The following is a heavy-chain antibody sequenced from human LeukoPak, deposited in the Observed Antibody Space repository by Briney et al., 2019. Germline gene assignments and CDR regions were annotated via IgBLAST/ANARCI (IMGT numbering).Heavy chain of an antibody. J-gene: IGHJ4*02. V-gene: IGHV3-30*01. D-gene: IGHD3-3*01. CDR2: ISYDGSNK. CDR3: ARGEELGDDFSDY. CDR1: GFTFSSYW. Sequence: PGGSLRLSCAASGFTFSSYWMTWVRQAPGKGLEWVAVISYDGSNKYYADSVKGRFTISRDNSKNTLYLQMNSLRAEDTAVYYCARGEELGDDFSDYWGQGTLVTVSS.